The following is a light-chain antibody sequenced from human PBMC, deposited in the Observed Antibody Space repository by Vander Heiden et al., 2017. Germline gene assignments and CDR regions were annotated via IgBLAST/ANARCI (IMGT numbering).Light chain of an antibody. Sequence: EIVITQSPATLSVSPGERATLSCRASQSVSSNLAWYQQKPGQAPRLLIYDASTRATGIPARFTGSGSGTEFTLTISSLQSEDFAVYYCQQYNNWPAMYTFGQGTKLEIK. CDR3: QQYNNWPAMYT. CDR2: DAS. J-gene: IGKJ2*01. V-gene: IGKV3-15*01. CDR1: QSVSSN.